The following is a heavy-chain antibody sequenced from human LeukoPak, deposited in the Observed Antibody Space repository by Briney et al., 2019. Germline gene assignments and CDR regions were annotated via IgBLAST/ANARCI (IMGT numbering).Heavy chain of an antibody. V-gene: IGHV3-23*01. D-gene: IGHD2-21*01. CDR2: ISGSGGGT. CDR3: AKSGNQCGGDCYSEFDS. Sequence: PGGSLRLSCAASGFTFSSYAMSWVRQAPGKGLEWVSAISGSGGGTYYADSVKGRFTISRDISKNTLYLQMNSLREEDTAVYYCAKSGNQCGGDCYSEFDSWGQGTLVTVSS. J-gene: IGHJ4*02. CDR1: GFTFSSYA.